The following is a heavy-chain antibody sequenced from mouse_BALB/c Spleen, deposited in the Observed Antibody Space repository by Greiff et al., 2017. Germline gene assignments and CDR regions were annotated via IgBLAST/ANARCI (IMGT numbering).Heavy chain of an antibody. J-gene: IGHJ4*01. CDR1: GYAFSSSW. V-gene: IGHV1-82*01. CDR2: IYPGDGDT. Sequence: VQLQQSGPELVKPGASVKISCKASGYAFSSSWMNWVKQRPGQGLEWIGRIYPGDGDTNYNGKFKGKATLTADKSSSTAYMQLSSLTSVDSAVYFCAREGLLPYYYAMDYWGQGTSVTVAS. CDR3: AREGLLPYYYAMDY. D-gene: IGHD2-3*01.